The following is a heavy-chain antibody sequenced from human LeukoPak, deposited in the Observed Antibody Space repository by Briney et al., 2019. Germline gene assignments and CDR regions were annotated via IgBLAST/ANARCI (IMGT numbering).Heavy chain of an antibody. J-gene: IGHJ4*02. CDR1: GFTFDDYA. CDR3: AKGRGFYCGGDCYLDY. CDR2: ISWDGSST. D-gene: IGHD2-21*02. Sequence: PGGSLRLSCAASGFTFDDYAMHWVRQAPGKGLEWVSVISWDGSSTYYADSLKGRFTISRDNNKNSLYLQMNSLRPEDTALYYCAKGRGFYCGGDCYLDYWGQGTLVTVSS. V-gene: IGHV3-43D*03.